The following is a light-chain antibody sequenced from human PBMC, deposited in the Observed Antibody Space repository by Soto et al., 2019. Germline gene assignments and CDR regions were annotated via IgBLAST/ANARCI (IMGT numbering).Light chain of an antibody. CDR1: SSNIGSNT. J-gene: IGLJ2*01. CDR2: NND. V-gene: IGLV1-44*01. Sequence: QSVLTQPPSASGTPGQRVTISCSGSSSNIGSNTVDWYQQLPGTAPKLLIYNNDQRPSGVPDRFSGSKSGTSASLAISGLQSEDEADYYCAAWDDSLKGVVFGGGTKLTVL. CDR3: AAWDDSLKGVV.